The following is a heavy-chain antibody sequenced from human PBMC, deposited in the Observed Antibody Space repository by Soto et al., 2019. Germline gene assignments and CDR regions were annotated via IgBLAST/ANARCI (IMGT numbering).Heavy chain of an antibody. D-gene: IGHD2-2*01. CDR1: GFTFSNNA. CDR3: ARGTTTAAFSAMDV. Sequence: QVQLVESGGGVVQPGRSLRLSCAASGFTFSNNAMDWVRQAPGKGLEWVAVISYDGSNKYIAESVKGRFTISRDNSKNTLFPQMNSLRAEDTAVYYCARGTTTAAFSAMDVWGQATTVTVSS. CDR2: ISYDGSNK. J-gene: IGHJ6*02. V-gene: IGHV3-30-3*01.